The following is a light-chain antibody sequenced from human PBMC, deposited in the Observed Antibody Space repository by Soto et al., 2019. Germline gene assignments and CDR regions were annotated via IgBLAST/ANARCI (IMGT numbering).Light chain of an antibody. CDR1: SSNIGGNS. CDR2: DDN. V-gene: IGLV1-51*01. Sequence: QSVLTQPPSVSAAPGQKVTISCSGSSSNIGGNSVSWYQQLPGTAPKLLIYDDNKRPSGIPDRFSGSKSGTSATLGITGFQTGDEADYYCSSFTTSHTYIFGTGTKVTVL. CDR3: SSFTTSHTYI. J-gene: IGLJ1*01.